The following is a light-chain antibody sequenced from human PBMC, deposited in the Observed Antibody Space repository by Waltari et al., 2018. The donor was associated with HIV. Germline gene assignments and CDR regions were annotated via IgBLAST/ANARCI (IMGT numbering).Light chain of an antibody. V-gene: IGKV3-15*01. CDR3: QQYHNWPPWT. CDR2: DAS. Sequence: EIVMTQSPATLSVSPGGRATLSCRASQSVSTNLAWYQQKPGQAPRLLISDASSRATGVPARVSGSASGTEFTLTISNLQSEEFAVYYCQQYHNWPPWTFGQGTKVEIK. CDR1: QSVSTN. J-gene: IGKJ1*01.